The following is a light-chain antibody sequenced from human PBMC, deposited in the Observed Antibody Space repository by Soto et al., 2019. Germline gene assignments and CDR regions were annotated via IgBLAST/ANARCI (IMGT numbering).Light chain of an antibody. CDR2: KAS. CDR3: QQYDSYSYT. Sequence: DIQMTQSPSTLSASVGDRVTITCRASQTISAWLAWYQQKPGKAPKLLIYKASNLESGVPSRFSGGGSGTEFTLTISSLQPDDFATYYCQQYDSYSYTFGQGTKLEIK. CDR1: QTISAW. J-gene: IGKJ2*01. V-gene: IGKV1-5*03.